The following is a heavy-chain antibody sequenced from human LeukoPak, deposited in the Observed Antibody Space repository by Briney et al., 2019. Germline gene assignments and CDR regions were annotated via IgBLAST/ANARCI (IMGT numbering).Heavy chain of an antibody. CDR2: IWYDGSNK. CDR3: ARGDGYSSLDY. J-gene: IGHJ4*02. V-gene: IGHV3-33*01. CDR1: GFTFSSYG. D-gene: IGHD5-24*01. Sequence: PGGSLRLSCAASGFTFSSYGMHWVRQAPGKGLEWVAVIWYDGSNKYYADSVKGRFTISRDNSKNTLYLQMNSLRAEDTAVYYCARGDGYSSLDYWGQGTLVTVSS.